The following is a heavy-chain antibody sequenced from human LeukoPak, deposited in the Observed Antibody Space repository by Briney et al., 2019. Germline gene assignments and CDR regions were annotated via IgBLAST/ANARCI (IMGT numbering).Heavy chain of an antibody. J-gene: IGHJ5*02. Sequence: TLSLTCAVSGGSISSGGYSWSWIRQPPGKGLEWIGYIYYSGSTYYNPSLKSRVTISVDTSKNQFSLKLSSVTAADTAVYYCARGHCSGGSCASASWFDPWGQGTLVTVSS. CDR3: ARGHCSGGSCASASWFDP. V-gene: IGHV4-30-2*01. CDR2: IYYSGST. CDR1: GGSISSGGYS. D-gene: IGHD2-15*01.